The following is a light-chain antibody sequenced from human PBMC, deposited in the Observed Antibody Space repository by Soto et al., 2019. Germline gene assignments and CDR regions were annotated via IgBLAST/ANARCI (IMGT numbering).Light chain of an antibody. CDR3: QHYGSSAYT. CDR1: QSVRSNY. CDR2: GAS. V-gene: IGKV3-20*01. J-gene: IGKJ2*01. Sequence: EIVLTQSPGTLSLSPGERATLSCRASQSVRSNYLAWYQQKPGQAPRLLIYGASSRATGIPHRFSGSGSGTDFTLTISRLEPEDFAVYYCQHYGSSAYTFGQGTTLEIK.